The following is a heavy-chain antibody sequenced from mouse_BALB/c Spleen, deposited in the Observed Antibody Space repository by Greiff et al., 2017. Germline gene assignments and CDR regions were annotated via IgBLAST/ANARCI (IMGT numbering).Heavy chain of an antibody. J-gene: IGHJ4*01. D-gene: IGHD6-1*01. V-gene: IGHV1-14*01. Sequence: VQLKQSGPELVKPGASVKMSCKASGYTFTSYVMHWVKQKPGQGLEWIGYINPYNDGTKYNEKFKGKATLTSDKSSSTAYMELSSLTSEDSAVYYCARASLLYAMDYWGQGTSVTVSS. CDR3: ARASLLYAMDY. CDR1: GYTFTSYV. CDR2: INPYNDGT.